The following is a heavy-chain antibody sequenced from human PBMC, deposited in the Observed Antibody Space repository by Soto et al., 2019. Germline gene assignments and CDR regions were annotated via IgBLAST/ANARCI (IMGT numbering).Heavy chain of an antibody. D-gene: IGHD6-6*01. CDR3: ARDSINFQLVGDY. Sequence: QVQLVESGGGVVQPGRSLRLSCAASGFTFSSYGMHWVRQAPGKGLEWVAVIWYDGSNKYYADSVKGRFTISRDNSKNTLYLQMNRLRAEDTAVYYCARDSINFQLVGDYWGQGTLVTVSS. J-gene: IGHJ4*02. CDR2: IWYDGSNK. CDR1: GFTFSSYG. V-gene: IGHV3-33*01.